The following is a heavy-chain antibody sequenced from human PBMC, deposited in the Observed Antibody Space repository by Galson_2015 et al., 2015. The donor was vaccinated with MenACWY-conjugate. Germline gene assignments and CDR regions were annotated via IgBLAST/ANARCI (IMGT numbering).Heavy chain of an antibody. V-gene: IGHV3-7*01. D-gene: IGHD5-18*01. CDR2: IMPDGSET. CDR1: GFTFSSYW. J-gene: IGHJ5*02. Sequence: SLRLSCAASGFTFSSYWMTWVRQAPGKGLEWVANIMPDGSETYYVDSVKGRFTISRDNAKNSLYLQMNSLRVEDTAVYYCARGYPKPAPSGHGSLITISS. CDR3: ARGYPKPAP.